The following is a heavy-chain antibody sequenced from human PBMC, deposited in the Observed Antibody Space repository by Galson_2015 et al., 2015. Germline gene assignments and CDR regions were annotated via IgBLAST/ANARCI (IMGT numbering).Heavy chain of an antibody. CDR3: ARGDDFWSGYHDY. D-gene: IGHD3-3*01. Sequence: SLRLSCAASGFTFSSYAMHWVRQAPGKGLEWVAVISYDGSNKYYADSVKGRFTISRDNSKNTLYLQMNSLRAEDTAVYYCARGDDFWSGYHDYWGQGTLFTVSS. CDR1: GFTFSSYA. J-gene: IGHJ4*02. CDR2: ISYDGSNK. V-gene: IGHV3-30-3*01.